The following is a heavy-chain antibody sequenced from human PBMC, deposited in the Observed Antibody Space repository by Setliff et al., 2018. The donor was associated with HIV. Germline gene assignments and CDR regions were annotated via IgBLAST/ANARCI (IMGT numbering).Heavy chain of an antibody. Sequence: GGSLRLSCAASGFTFSSYWMSWVRQAPGKGLEWVSAISNSSPGNTYYADSVTGRFTISRDNTKNTLYLQMNSLRVEDTAIYYCTKGVQRLRPYYFDSWGQGILVTVSS. CDR1: GFTFSSYW. CDR3: TKGVQRLRPYYFDS. D-gene: IGHD4-17*01. CDR2: ISNSSPGNT. J-gene: IGHJ4*02. V-gene: IGHV3-23*01.